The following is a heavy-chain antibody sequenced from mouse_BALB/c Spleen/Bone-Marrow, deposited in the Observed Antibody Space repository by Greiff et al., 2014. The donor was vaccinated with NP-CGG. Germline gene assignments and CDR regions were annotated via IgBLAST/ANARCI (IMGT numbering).Heavy chain of an antibody. V-gene: IGHV5-4*02. CDR2: ISDGGSYT. J-gene: IGHJ3*01. D-gene: IGHD3-3*01. Sequence: EVKVVESGGGLVKPGGSLKLSCAASGFTSSDYYMYWVRQTPEKRLEWVATISDGGSYTYYPDSVKGRFTISRDNAKNNLYLQMSSLKSEDTAMYYCAREGDGAYWGQGTLVTVSA. CDR3: AREGDGAY. CDR1: GFTSSDYY.